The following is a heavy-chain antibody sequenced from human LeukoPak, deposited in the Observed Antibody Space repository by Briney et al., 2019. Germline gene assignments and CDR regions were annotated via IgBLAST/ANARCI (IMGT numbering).Heavy chain of an antibody. CDR2: ISYDGSNK. V-gene: IGHV3-30*18. Sequence: GGSLRLSCAASGFTFSSYGMHWVRQAPGKGLEWVAVISYDGSNKYYADSVKGRFTISRDNSKNTLYLQMNSLRAEDTAVYYCAKPSLLWFETSSLGYWGQGTLVTVSS. D-gene: IGHD3-10*01. CDR1: GFTFSSYG. J-gene: IGHJ4*02. CDR3: AKPSLLWFETSSLGY.